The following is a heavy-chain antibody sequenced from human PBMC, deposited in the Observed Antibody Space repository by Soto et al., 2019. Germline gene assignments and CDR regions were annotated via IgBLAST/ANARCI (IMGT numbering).Heavy chain of an antibody. V-gene: IGHV4-30-4*01. CDR2: IYNSGGS. Sequence: SETLSLSCSVSGASVRSGDYYWSCIRQAPGKGLEWIGYIYNSGGSYYNPSLKGRLTISIDTSKNQFSLKLNSVTAADTAIYYCVGTGTTDDYWGRGTLVTVSS. CDR1: GASVRSGDYY. J-gene: IGHJ4*02. CDR3: VGTGTTDDY. D-gene: IGHD4-17*01.